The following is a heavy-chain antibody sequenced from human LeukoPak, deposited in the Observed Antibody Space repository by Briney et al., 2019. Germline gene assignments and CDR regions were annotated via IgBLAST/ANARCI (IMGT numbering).Heavy chain of an antibody. CDR3: ATHSPEWRYSGYYNYYYIDV. CDR2: INPNSGGT. CDR1: GYTFTGYY. J-gene: IGHJ6*03. D-gene: IGHD5-12*01. V-gene: IGHV1-2*02. Sequence: EASVKVSCKASGYTFTGYYMHWVRQAPGQGLEWMGWINPNSGGTNYAQKFQGRVTMTRDMSTSTVYMELSSLRSEDTAVYYCATHSPEWRYSGYYNYYYIDVWGKGTTVTVSS.